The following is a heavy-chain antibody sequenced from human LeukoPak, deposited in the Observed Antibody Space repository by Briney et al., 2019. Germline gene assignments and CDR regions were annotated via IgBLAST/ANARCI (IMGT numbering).Heavy chain of an antibody. J-gene: IGHJ4*02. CDR2: IKQDGSEK. CDR1: GFTFSSYW. V-gene: IGHV3-7*01. Sequence: PGGSLRLSCAASGFTFSSYWMSWVRQAPGKGLEWVANIKQDGSEKYYVDSVKGRFTISRDNAKNSLYLQMNSLRAEDTAVYYCARTLHPAYSSSGWYYFDYWGQGTLVTVSS. D-gene: IGHD6-19*01. CDR3: ARTLHPAYSSSGWYYFDY.